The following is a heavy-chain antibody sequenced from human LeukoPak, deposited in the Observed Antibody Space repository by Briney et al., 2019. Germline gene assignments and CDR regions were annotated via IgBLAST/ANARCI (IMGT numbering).Heavy chain of an antibody. V-gene: IGHV1-2*06. J-gene: IGHJ4*02. CDR1: GYTFTDYY. Sequence: ASVKVSCKATGYTFTDYYIQWVRQAPGQGLEWMGRINPNSGGTNYAQKFQGRVTMTRDTSISTAYMELSRLRSDDTAVYYCAREIRGGSSSSGVGYYFDYWGQGTLVTVSS. CDR3: AREIRGGSSSSGVGYYFDY. CDR2: INPNSGGT. D-gene: IGHD6-6*01.